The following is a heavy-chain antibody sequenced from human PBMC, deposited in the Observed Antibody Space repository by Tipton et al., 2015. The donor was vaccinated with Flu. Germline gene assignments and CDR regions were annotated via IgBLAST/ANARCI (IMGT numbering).Heavy chain of an antibody. V-gene: IGHV4-31*03. CDR3: AREYQLGMEGYYFDY. Sequence: TLSLTCTVSGGSISSCGYYWSWIRQHPAKGLEWIGYIYYSGSTYYNPSLKSRVTISVDTSKNQFSLKLSSVTAADTAVYYCAREYQLGMEGYYFDYWGQGTLVTVSS. CDR2: IYYSGST. CDR1: GGSISSCGYY. D-gene: IGHD7-27*01. J-gene: IGHJ4*02.